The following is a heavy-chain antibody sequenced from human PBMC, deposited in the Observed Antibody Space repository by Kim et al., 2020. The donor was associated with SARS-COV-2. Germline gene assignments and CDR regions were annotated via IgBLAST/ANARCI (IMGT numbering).Heavy chain of an antibody. CDR3: ARGQDDFWSGYYDY. V-gene: IGHV3-7*03. Sequence: VDSVKGRFTISRDNAKNSLYLQMNSLRAEDTAVYYCARGQDDFWSGYYDYWGQGTLVTVSS. D-gene: IGHD3-3*01. J-gene: IGHJ4*02.